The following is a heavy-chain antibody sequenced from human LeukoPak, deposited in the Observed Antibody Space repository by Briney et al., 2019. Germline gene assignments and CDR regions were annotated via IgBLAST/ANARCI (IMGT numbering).Heavy chain of an antibody. CDR3: ARDQGVYAEYSGYDFFDY. V-gene: IGHV1-69*01. CDR1: GGTFSSYA. D-gene: IGHD5-12*01. CDR2: IIPIFGTA. J-gene: IGHJ4*02. Sequence: SVKVSCKASGGTFSSYAISWVRQAPGQGLEWMGGIIPIFGTANYAQKFQGRVTITADESTSTAYMELSSLRSEDTAVYYCARDQGVYAEYSGYDFFDYWGQGTLVTVSS.